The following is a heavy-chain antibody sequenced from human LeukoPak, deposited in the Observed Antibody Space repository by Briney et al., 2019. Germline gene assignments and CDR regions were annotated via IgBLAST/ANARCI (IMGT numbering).Heavy chain of an antibody. CDR1: GYTFTSYG. CDR2: ISAYNGNT. D-gene: IGHD3-22*01. V-gene: IGHV1-18*01. J-gene: IGHJ4*02. Sequence: GASVKVSCKASGYTFTSYGISWVRQAPGQGLEWMGWISAYNGNTNYAQKLQGRVTMTTDTSTSTAYMELRGLGSDDTAVYYCARDLSLVVSNPLDYWGQGTLVTVSS. CDR3: ARDLSLVVSNPLDY.